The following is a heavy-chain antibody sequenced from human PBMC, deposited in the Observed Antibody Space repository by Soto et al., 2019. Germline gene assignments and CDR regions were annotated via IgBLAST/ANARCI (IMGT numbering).Heavy chain of an antibody. CDR1: GFTFSSYS. V-gene: IGHV3-21*01. D-gene: IGHD1-26*01. Sequence: GGSLRLSCAASGFTFSSYSMNWVRQAPGKGLEWVSSISSSSSYIYYTDSVKGRFTISRDNAKNSLYLQMNSLRAEDTAVYYCARASGSYSAPDWGQGTLVTVSS. CDR2: ISSSSSYI. J-gene: IGHJ4*02. CDR3: ARASGSYSAPD.